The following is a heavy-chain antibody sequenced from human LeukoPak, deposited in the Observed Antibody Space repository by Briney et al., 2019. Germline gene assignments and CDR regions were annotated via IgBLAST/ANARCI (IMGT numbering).Heavy chain of an antibody. V-gene: IGHV3-49*03. D-gene: IGHD3-16*01. CDR1: GFTFGDYA. CDR2: IRSKPQAGTA. Sequence: PGWSLGLSCTGSGFTFGDYALSCFRQAPGKGLDWVGFIRSKPQAGTAEYAASVRGRFTISRDDSATVAYLQMNSLKIEDTAMYYCSRVRYDTRGRFDIWGQGTMVTVS. J-gene: IGHJ3*02. CDR3: SRVRYDTRGRFDI.